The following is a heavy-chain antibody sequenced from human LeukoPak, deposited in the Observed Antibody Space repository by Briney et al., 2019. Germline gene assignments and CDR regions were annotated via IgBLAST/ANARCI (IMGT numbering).Heavy chain of an antibody. CDR3: ARGDIVATSTYFDY. D-gene: IGHD5-12*01. J-gene: IGHJ4*02. Sequence: PSETLSLTCTVSGGSINSYSWSWIRRPPGKRLEWIGYIYYSGSTHYNPSLKSRVTISVDTSKNQFSLKPSSVTAADTAVYYCARGDIVATSTYFDYWGQGTLVTVSS. CDR2: IYYSGST. V-gene: IGHV4-59*01. CDR1: GGSINSYS.